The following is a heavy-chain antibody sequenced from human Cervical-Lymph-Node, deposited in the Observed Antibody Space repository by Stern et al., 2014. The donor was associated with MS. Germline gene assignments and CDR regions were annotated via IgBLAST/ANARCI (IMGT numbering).Heavy chain of an antibody. CDR2: ISWNSNSM. CDR3: TKATYYGAALDY. D-gene: IGHD4-17*01. Sequence: EVQLVESGGGLVQPGRSLRLSCAASGFTFDDYAMHWVRQAPGKGLEWVSSISWNSNSMAYADSVKGRFTISRDNAKTSLYLQMNSLRAEDTALYYCTKATYYGAALDYWGQGTLVTVSS. CDR1: GFTFDDYA. J-gene: IGHJ4*02. V-gene: IGHV3-9*01.